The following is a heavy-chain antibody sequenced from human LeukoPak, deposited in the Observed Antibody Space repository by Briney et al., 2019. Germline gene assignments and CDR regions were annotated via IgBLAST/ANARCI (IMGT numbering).Heavy chain of an antibody. D-gene: IGHD3-10*01. J-gene: IGHJ4*02. V-gene: IGHV3-21*04. CDR3: ARTPQYYGSGSYYFDY. Sequence: GGSLRLSCAASGFTFNTYSMNWVRQAPGKGLEWVSSISSGDSYISYADSVKGRFTVSRDNAKKSLYLQMNSLRAEDTAVYYCARTPQYYGSGSYYFDYWGQGTLVTVSS. CDR2: ISSGDSYI. CDR1: GFTFNTYS.